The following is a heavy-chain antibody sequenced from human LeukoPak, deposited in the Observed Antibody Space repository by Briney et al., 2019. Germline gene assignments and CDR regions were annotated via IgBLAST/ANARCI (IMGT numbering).Heavy chain of an antibody. J-gene: IGHJ6*02. CDR3: AKDRSPTGSYYGMDV. CDR2: ISNDGSKK. D-gene: IGHD1-1*01. CDR1: GFTFSYYA. V-gene: IGHV3-30*18. Sequence: GGSLRLSCAASGFTFSYYAMRWVRQAPGKGLEWVAVISNDGSKKFYIDSVKGRFTVSSDKSTDTLYLQMNSLRPEDTAVYYCAKDRSPTGSYYGMDVWGQGTTVIVSS.